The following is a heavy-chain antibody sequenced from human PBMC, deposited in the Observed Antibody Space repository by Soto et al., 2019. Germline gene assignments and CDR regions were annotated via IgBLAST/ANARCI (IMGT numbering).Heavy chain of an antibody. CDR2: IVVGSGNT. D-gene: IGHD3-22*01. J-gene: IGHJ4*02. V-gene: IGHV1-58*01. CDR1: GFTFTSCS. Sequence: SVKVSCKASGFTFTSCSVQWVRQARVQRLEWIGWIVVGSGNTNYAQKFQERVTITRDMSTSTAYMELSSLRSEDTAVYYCAADRYYYDSSGYNYFDYWGQGTLVTVSS. CDR3: AADRYYYDSSGYNYFDY.